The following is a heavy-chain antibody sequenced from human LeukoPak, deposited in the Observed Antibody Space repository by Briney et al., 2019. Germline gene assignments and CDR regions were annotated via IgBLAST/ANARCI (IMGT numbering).Heavy chain of an antibody. D-gene: IGHD1-26*01. CDR2: ISYDGSNK. J-gene: IGHJ4*02. CDR3: ARPLYSGSYYYFDY. V-gene: IGHV3-30-3*01. CDR1: GFTFSSYA. Sequence: GGSLRLSCAASGFTFSSYAMHWVRQAPGKGLEWVAVISYDGSNKYYADSVKGRFTISRDNSKNTLYLQMNSLRAEDTAVYYCARPLYSGSYYYFDYWGQGTLVTVSS.